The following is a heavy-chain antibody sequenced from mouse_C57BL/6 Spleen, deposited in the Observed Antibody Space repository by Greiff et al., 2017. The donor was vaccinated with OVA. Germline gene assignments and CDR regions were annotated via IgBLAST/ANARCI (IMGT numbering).Heavy chain of an antibody. J-gene: IGHJ1*03. CDR1: GFTFSDYY. D-gene: IGHD1-1*01. Sequence: EVQLVESEGGLVQPGSSMKLSCTASGFTFSDYYMAWVRQVPEKGLEWVANINYDGSGTYYLDSLKSRFIFSIDNAKNLPYLQMSSLKSEDTATYYCARDHHSSGSSYKGYFDVWGTGTTVTVSS. V-gene: IGHV5-16*01. CDR3: ARDHHSSGSSYKGYFDV. CDR2: INYDGSGT.